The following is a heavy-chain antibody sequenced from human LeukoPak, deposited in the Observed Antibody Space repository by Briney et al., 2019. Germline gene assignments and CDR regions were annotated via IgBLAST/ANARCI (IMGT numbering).Heavy chain of an antibody. V-gene: IGHV3-23*01. CDR1: GFTFGIYA. CDR3: ARELNGLDP. CDR2: ISGRGINT. D-gene: IGHD2-8*01. Sequence: GGSLRLSCAASGFTFGIYAMSWVRQAPGKGLEWVSSISGRGINTYYADSVKGRFTISRDNAKNSLYLQMNRLRAEDTAVYSCARELNGLDPWGQGTLVTVSS. J-gene: IGHJ5*02.